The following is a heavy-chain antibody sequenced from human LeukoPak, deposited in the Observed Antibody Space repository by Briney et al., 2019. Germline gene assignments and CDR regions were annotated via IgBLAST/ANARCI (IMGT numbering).Heavy chain of an antibody. CDR3: ARVGGQYDFWSGYPNRYYYMDV. V-gene: IGHV3-11*01. D-gene: IGHD3-3*01. J-gene: IGHJ6*03. CDR2: ISSSGSTI. Sequence: GGSLRLSCAASGFTFSDYYMSWIRQAPGKGLEWVSYISSSGSTIYYADSVKGRFTISRDNAKNSLYLQMNSLRAEDTAVYYCARVGGQYDFWSGYPNRYYYMDVWGKGTTVNVSS. CDR1: GFTFSDYY.